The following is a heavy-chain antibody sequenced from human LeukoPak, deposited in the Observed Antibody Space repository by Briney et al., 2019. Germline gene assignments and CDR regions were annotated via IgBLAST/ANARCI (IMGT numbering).Heavy chain of an antibody. CDR1: GFTFSNAW. Sequence: GGSLRLSCAASGFTFSNAWMNWVRQAPGKGLEWVGRIKSKTDGGTTDYAALVKGRFTISRDDSKNTLYLQMNSLKTEDTAVYYCTTALDGGGDLDYWGQGTLVTVSS. CDR2: IKSKTDGGTT. J-gene: IGHJ4*02. CDR3: TTALDGGGDLDY. V-gene: IGHV3-15*07. D-gene: IGHD2-21*02.